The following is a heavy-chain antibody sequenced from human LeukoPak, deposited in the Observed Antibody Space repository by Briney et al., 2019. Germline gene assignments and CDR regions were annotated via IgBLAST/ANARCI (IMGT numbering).Heavy chain of an antibody. CDR1: GGSISSSSYY. CDR3: ASGRPVDP. D-gene: IGHD6-6*01. CDR2: IYYSGST. V-gene: IGHV4-39*01. J-gene: IGHJ5*02. Sequence: PSETLSLTCTVSGGSISSSSYYWGWIRQPPGKGLEWIGSIYYSGSTYYNPSLKSRVTISVDTSKNQFSLKLSSVTAADTAVYYCASGRPVDPWGQGTLVTVSS.